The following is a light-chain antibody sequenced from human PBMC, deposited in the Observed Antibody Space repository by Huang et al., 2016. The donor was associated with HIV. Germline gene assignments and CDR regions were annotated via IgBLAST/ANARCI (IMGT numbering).Light chain of an antibody. Sequence: DIVMTQSPLSLPVTPGESASISCRSSQSLLHSNGKNYLDWYLQKPGQSPQLRIYLGSNRASGVPDRFSGSGSGTDFTLRISRVEAEDVGVYYCMQSRQTPPWTFGQGTKVEIK. CDR1: QSLLHSNGKNY. CDR2: LGS. V-gene: IGKV2-28*01. J-gene: IGKJ1*01. CDR3: MQSRQTPPWT.